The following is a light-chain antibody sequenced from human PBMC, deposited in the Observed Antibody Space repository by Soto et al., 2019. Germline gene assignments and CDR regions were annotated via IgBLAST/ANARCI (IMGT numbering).Light chain of an antibody. CDR2: DAS. CDR1: QSVSSY. J-gene: IGKJ4*01. Sequence: EIVLTQSPATLSLSPGERATLSCRASQSVSSYLAWYQQKPGQPSRLLIYDASNRATGIPARFSGSGSGTDFTLTISSLEPEDFAVYYCQQRSYWLTFGGGTKVEIK. V-gene: IGKV3-11*01. CDR3: QQRSYWLT.